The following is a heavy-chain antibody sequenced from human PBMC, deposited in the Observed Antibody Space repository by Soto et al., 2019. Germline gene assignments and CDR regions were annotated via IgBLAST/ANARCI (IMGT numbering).Heavy chain of an antibody. Sequence: GGSLRLSFAASGFTFSSYAMSWVRQAPGKGLEWVSAISGSGGSTYYADSVKGRFTISRDNSKNTLYLQMNSLRAEDTAVYYCAKVGPYYYDSSQSPHDAFDIWGQGTMVTVSS. CDR3: AKVGPYYYDSSQSPHDAFDI. CDR1: GFTFSSYA. J-gene: IGHJ3*02. V-gene: IGHV3-23*01. CDR2: ISGSGGST. D-gene: IGHD3-22*01.